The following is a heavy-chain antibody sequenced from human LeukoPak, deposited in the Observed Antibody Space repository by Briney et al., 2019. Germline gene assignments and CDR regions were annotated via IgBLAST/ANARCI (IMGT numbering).Heavy chain of an antibody. J-gene: IGHJ6*03. D-gene: IGHD3-10*01. CDR1: GFTFSSYA. V-gene: IGHV3-23*01. CDR3: AKSVLGVAGRGYMDV. CDR2: ISGSGGMT. Sequence: GGSLRLSCAASGFTFSSYAMSWVRQAPGKGLEWVSAISGSGGMTYYADSVKGRFTISRDNSQKKLYLHMSNLRVEDTAIYFCAKSVLGVAGRGYMDVWGKGTTVTVSS.